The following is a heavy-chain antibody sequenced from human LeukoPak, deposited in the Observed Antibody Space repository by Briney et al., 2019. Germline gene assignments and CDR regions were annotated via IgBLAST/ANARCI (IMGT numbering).Heavy chain of an antibody. CDR3: ARGRYSSSWYHPSPFDY. Sequence: ASVKVSCKASGYTFTSYGISWVRQAPGQGLAWMGWISAYNGNTNYAQKLQGRVTMTTDTSTSTAYMELRSLRSDDTAVYYCARGRYSSSWYHPSPFDYWGQGTLVTVSS. J-gene: IGHJ4*02. D-gene: IGHD6-13*01. V-gene: IGHV1-18*01. CDR1: GYTFTSYG. CDR2: ISAYNGNT.